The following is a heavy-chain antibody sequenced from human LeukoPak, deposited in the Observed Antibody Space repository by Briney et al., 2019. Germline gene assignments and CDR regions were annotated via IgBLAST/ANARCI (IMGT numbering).Heavy chain of an antibody. D-gene: IGHD2-2*01. V-gene: IGHV3-23*01. Sequence: GGSLRLSCAASRFTFSNYGMSWVRQAPGKGLEWVSAISGSGGTTYYADSVKGRFTISRDNSKNTLYLQMNSLRVEDTAVYYCAKLVVPAALRGGAFDIWGQGTMVTVSS. CDR1: RFTFSNYG. J-gene: IGHJ3*02. CDR2: ISGSGGTT. CDR3: AKLVVPAALRGGAFDI.